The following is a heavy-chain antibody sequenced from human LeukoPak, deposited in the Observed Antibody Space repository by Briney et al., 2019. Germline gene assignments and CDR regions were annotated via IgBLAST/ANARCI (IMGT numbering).Heavy chain of an antibody. CDR3: ARMGIVVVPAAIRGDYYYYYYMDV. CDR2: IYYSGST. Sequence: SETLSLTCTVSGGSISSYYWSWIRQPPGKGLEWIGYIYYSGSTNYNPSLKSRVTISVDTSKNQFSLKLSSVTAADTAAYYCARMGIVVVPAAIRGDYYYYYYMDVWGKGTTVTVSS. CDR1: GGSISSYY. D-gene: IGHD2-2*03. V-gene: IGHV4-59*01. J-gene: IGHJ6*03.